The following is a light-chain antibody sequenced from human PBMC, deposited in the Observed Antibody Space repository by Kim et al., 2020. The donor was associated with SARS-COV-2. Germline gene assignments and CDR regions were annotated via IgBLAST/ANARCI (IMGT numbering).Light chain of an antibody. J-gene: IGKJ2*01. CDR2: GAS. CDR1: QNVRTY. Sequence: ETVMTQSPATLSVSPGETATLSCRASQNVRTYLAWYQQKPGQAPRLLIYGASTRATGIPARFSGGGSGTEFTLTISSLQSEDFALYYCQQYSNWPPNTFGQGTKLEI. V-gene: IGKV3-15*01. CDR3: QQYSNWPPNT.